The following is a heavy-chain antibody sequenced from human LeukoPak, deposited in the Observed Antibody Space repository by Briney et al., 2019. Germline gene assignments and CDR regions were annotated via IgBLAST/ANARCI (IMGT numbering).Heavy chain of an antibody. CDR2: ISAYNGNT. CDR1: GYTFTSYA. Sequence: ASVKVSCKASGYTFTSYAMNWVRQAPGQGLEWMGWISAYNGNTNYAQKLQGRVTMTTDTSTSTAYMELRSLRSDDTAVYYCASGKLGDFWSGYHSDAFDIWGQGTMVTVSS. V-gene: IGHV1-18*01. CDR3: ASGKLGDFWSGYHSDAFDI. J-gene: IGHJ3*02. D-gene: IGHD3-3*01.